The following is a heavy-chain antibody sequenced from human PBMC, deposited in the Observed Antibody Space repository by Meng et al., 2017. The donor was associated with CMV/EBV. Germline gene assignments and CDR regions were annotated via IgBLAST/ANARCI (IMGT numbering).Heavy chain of an antibody. Sequence: GGSLRLSCSASRFTFSTYWMSWVRQAPGKGLEWVANIKQDGSEKYYVDSVKGRFTISRDNAKNTLYLQMNSLRAEDTAVYYCASIAAPGSESDFWGQGTLVTVSS. J-gene: IGHJ4*02. CDR3: ASIAAPGSESDF. D-gene: IGHD6-13*01. V-gene: IGHV3-7*01. CDR1: RFTFSTYW. CDR2: IKQDGSEK.